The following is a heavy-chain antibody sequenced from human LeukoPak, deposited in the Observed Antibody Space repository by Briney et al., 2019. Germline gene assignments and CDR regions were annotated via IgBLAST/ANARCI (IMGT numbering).Heavy chain of an antibody. CDR1: GXSFSGYY. D-gene: IGHD4-17*01. CDR2: INHSGST. Sequence: SETLSLTCAVYGXSFSGYYWSWIRQPPGKGLEWIGEINHSGSTNYNPSLKSRVTISVDTSKNQFSLKLSSVTAADTAVYYCARGPYGDYVPFDYWGQGTLVTVSS. CDR3: ARGPYGDYVPFDY. J-gene: IGHJ4*02. V-gene: IGHV4-34*01.